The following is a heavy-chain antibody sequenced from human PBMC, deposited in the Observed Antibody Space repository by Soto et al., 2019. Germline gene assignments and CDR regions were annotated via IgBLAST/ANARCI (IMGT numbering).Heavy chain of an antibody. CDR3: TREQYQLLSPYFDY. V-gene: IGHV3-49*02. CDR2: IRSKAYGGTT. D-gene: IGHD2-2*01. Sequence: GKGLEWVGFIRSKAYGGTTEYAASVRGRFTISRDDSKSIAYLQMNSLKTEDTAVYYCTREQYQLLSPYFDYWGQGTLVTVSS. J-gene: IGHJ4*02.